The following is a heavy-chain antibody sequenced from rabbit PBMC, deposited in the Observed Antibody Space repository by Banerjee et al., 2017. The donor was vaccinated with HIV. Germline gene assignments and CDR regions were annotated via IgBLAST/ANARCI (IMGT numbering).Heavy chain of an antibody. Sequence: QEQLEESGGGLVQPGGSLKLSCKASGLDFSSSYWICWVRQAPGKGLEWIACIDVGKSGSTYYANWAKGRFTISKTSSTTVTLQMTSLTAADTATYFCARDLAGVIGWNFNLWGQGTLVTVS. CDR2: IDVGKSGST. V-gene: IGHV1S45*01. CDR1: GLDFSSSYW. CDR3: ARDLAGVIGWNFNL. D-gene: IGHD4-1*01. J-gene: IGHJ4*01.